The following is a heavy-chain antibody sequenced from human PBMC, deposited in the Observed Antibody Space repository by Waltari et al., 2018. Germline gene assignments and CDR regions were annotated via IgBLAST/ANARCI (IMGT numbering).Heavy chain of an antibody. V-gene: IGHV1-69*01. CDR3: ASTEVPAGYYYYYYMDV. Sequence: QVQLVQPGAEVKKPGSSVTVSCKASGGPSSNFSICGVRRASGQGLEWTGGRLPMFGTANYAQKFQGRVTLTADESTSTAYMEVSSLRNEDTAVYYCASTEVPAGYYYYYYMDVWGKGTTVTVSS. D-gene: IGHD2-2*01. J-gene: IGHJ6*03. CDR1: GGPSSNFS. CDR2: RLPMFGTA.